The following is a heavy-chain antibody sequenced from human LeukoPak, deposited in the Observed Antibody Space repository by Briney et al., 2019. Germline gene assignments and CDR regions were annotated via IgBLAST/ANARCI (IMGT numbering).Heavy chain of an antibody. D-gene: IGHD3-16*01. V-gene: IGHV3-49*04. Sequence: GGSLRLSCTASGFTFGDYAMSWVRQAPGKGLEWVGLIRSKAYGGTTEYAASVKGRFTISRDDSKSIAYLRMNSLKTEDTAVYYCTRREGGDWGQGTLVTVSS. CDR3: TRREGGD. J-gene: IGHJ4*02. CDR1: GFTFGDYA. CDR2: IRSKAYGGTT.